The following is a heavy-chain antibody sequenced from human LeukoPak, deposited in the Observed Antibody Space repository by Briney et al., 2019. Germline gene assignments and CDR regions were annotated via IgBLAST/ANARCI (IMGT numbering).Heavy chain of an antibody. CDR3: ARDTYYYDSSGYYWYIDY. CDR2: INHSGST. Sequence: SETLSLTCAVYGGSFSGYYWSWIRQPPGKGLEWIGEINHSGSTNYNPSLKSRVTISVDTSKNQFSLKLSSVTAADTAVYYCARDTYYYDSSGYYWYIDYWGQGTLVTVSS. CDR1: GGSFSGYY. V-gene: IGHV4-34*01. D-gene: IGHD3-22*01. J-gene: IGHJ4*02.